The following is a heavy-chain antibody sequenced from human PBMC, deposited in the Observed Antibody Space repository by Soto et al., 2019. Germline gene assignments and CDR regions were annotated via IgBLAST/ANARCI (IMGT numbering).Heavy chain of an antibody. CDR3: AKDSSMVRGVIIPGGY. CDR2: ISGSGGST. D-gene: IGHD3-10*01. Sequence: EVQLLESGGGLVQPGGSLRLSCAASGFTFSSYAMSWVHQAPGKGLEWVSAISGSGGSTYYADSVKGRFTISRDNSKNTLYLQMNSLRAEDTAVYYCAKDSSMVRGVIIPGGYWGQGTLVTVSS. V-gene: IGHV3-23*01. CDR1: GFTFSSYA. J-gene: IGHJ4*02.